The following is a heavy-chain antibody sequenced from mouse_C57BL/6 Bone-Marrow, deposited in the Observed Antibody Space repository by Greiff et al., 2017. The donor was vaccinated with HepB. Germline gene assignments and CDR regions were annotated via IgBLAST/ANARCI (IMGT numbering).Heavy chain of an antibody. CDR1: GYTFTSYW. J-gene: IGHJ4*01. Sequence: VQLQQPGAELVKPGASVKVSCKASGYTFTSYWMHWVKQRPGQGLEWIGRIHPSDSDTNYNPKFKGKATLTVDKSSSTAYMQLSSLTSEDSAVYYCAIHPFTTVVPNYYAMDYWGQGTSVTVSS. V-gene: IGHV1-74*01. D-gene: IGHD1-1*01. CDR3: AIHPFTTVVPNYYAMDY. CDR2: IHPSDSDT.